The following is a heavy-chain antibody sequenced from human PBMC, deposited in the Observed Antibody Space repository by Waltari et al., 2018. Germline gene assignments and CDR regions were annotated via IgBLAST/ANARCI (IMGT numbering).Heavy chain of an antibody. CDR3: ARKCSSTSCPYDY. CDR2: IDPKTGGT. Sequence: QLQLLQSGAEVKRPGASVRVSCQTSGYTFTDYFLHWVRQAPGQGPEWVGRIDPKTGGTNYPPKFQDRLTMTRDTSISTAYMGLSSLTSDDTAVYYCARKCSSTSCPYDYWGQGTLVTVSS. CDR1: GYTFTDYF. J-gene: IGHJ4*02. V-gene: IGHV1-2*06. D-gene: IGHD2-2*01.